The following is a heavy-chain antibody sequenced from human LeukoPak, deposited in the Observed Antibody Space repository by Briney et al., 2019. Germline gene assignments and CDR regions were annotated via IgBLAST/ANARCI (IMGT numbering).Heavy chain of an antibody. J-gene: IGHJ4*02. V-gene: IGHV4-34*12. Sequence: NPSESLSLTCAVYGGSFSGYYWSWIRQPPGKGLEWIGEIIHSGRTNYHPSLKSRVTISVDTSKNQFSLKLSSVTAADTAVYYCARMRLLWFGELLYPYFDYWGQGTLVTVSS. CDR1: GGSFSGYY. CDR2: IIHSGRT. D-gene: IGHD3-10*01. CDR3: ARMRLLWFGELLYPYFDY.